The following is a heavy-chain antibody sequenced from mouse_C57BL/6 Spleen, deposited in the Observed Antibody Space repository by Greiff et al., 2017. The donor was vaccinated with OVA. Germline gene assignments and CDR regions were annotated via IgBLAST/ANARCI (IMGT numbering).Heavy chain of an antibody. J-gene: IGHJ4*01. CDR3: ARGEYGNYGGYAMDY. Sequence: EVMLVESGGDLVKPGGSLKLSCAASGFTFSSYGMSWVRQTPDKRLEWVATISSDGSYTYYPDSVKGRFTISRDNAKNTLYLQMSSLQSEDTAMYYCARGEYGNYGGYAMDYWGQGTSVTVSS. CDR1: GFTFSSYG. V-gene: IGHV5-6*02. D-gene: IGHD2-1*01. CDR2: ISSDGSYT.